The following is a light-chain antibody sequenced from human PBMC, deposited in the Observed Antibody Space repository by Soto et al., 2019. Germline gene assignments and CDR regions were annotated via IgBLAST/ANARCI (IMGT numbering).Light chain of an antibody. CDR1: QSVTSSY. Sequence: EIELTQSPGPLSLSQGEGATLSCRASQSVTSSYLAWYQQKAGQAPRLLIYAASSRATGIPDRFRGSGSGTDFTLTISRLEPEDFAVYYCQQYGDLPTFGEGTKVDI. CDR3: QQYGDLPT. J-gene: IGKJ4*01. CDR2: AAS. V-gene: IGKV3-20*01.